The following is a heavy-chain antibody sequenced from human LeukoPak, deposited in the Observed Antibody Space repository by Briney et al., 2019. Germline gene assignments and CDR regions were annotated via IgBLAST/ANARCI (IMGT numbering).Heavy chain of an antibody. J-gene: IGHJ3*02. CDR3: ARDPSYYYGSGSYYEGDVFDI. CDR1: GGSISNYY. Sequence: PSETLSLTCTVSGGSISNYYWSWIRQPPGKGLEWIGSIYYSGSTNYNPSLKSRVTISIDTSQNQFSLKLSSVTAADTAVYYCARDPSYYYGSGSYYEGDVFDIWGQGTMVTVSS. D-gene: IGHD3-10*01. CDR2: IYYSGST. V-gene: IGHV4-59*13.